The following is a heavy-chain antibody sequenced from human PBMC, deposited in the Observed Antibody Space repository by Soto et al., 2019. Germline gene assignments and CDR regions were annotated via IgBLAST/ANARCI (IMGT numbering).Heavy chain of an antibody. Sequence: VTSVQVSCKASGYIFTSYGISWVRQAPGQGLEWMGWISAYNGNTDYAQKLQGRVTMTTDTPTSTAYMEVRSLRSDDTAVYYCARDREAFSSTWYRNYYYYGMDVWGQGTTVTVSS. D-gene: IGHD6-13*01. CDR2: ISAYNGNT. V-gene: IGHV1-18*01. CDR3: ARDREAFSSTWYRNYYYYGMDV. J-gene: IGHJ6*02. CDR1: GYIFTSYG.